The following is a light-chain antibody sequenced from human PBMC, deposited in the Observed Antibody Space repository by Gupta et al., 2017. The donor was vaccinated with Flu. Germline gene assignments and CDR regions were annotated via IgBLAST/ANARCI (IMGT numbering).Light chain of an antibody. CDR1: QTISSNY. V-gene: IGKV3-20*01. CDR2: GAS. Sequence: EIVLTQSPGTLSLSPGERATLSCRASQTISSNYLAWYQQKPGQAPRLFIYGASSRATGITDRFSGSGSGTDFTLTISRREPEDFEVYYGLQHAASWTFGQGTXVEIK. CDR3: LQHAASWT. J-gene: IGKJ1*01.